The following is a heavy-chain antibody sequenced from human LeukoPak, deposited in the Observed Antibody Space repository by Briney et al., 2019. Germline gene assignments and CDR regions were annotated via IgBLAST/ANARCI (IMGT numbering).Heavy chain of an antibody. CDR3: ARDINGYYYDSHRYYPTDL. J-gene: IGHJ5*02. Sequence: ASVKVSCKASGYIFTSYGISWVRQAPGQGLEWMGWISVYNGNTNYPPRLQGRVTMTTDTSTTTAYMELRSLRSDDTAVYYCARDINGYYYDSHRYYPTDLWGQGTLVTVSS. CDR2: ISVYNGNT. V-gene: IGHV1-18*01. CDR1: GYIFTSYG. D-gene: IGHD3-22*01.